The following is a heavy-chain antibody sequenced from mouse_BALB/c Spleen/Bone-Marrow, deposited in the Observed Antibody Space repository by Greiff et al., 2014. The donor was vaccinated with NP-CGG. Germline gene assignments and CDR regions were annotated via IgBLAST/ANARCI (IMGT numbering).Heavy chain of an antibody. CDR2: IRNKAKGYTT. Sequence: DVQLVESGGGSVQPGGSLRLSCATSGFTFTDYYMSWVRQPPGKALEWLGFIRNKAKGYTTDYSASVKGRFTISRDNSQRILYLQMNTLRAEDSATYYCARDENVGIYWYFDVWGAGTTVIVSS. V-gene: IGHV7-3*02. CDR3: ARDENVGIYWYFDV. J-gene: IGHJ1*01. CDR1: GFTFTDYY.